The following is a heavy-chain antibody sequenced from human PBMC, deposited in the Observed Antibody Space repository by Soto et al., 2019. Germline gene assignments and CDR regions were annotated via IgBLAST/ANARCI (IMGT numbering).Heavy chain of an antibody. J-gene: IGHJ2*01. CDR3: TRSPYYYDSSGYYWYFDL. CDR2: IRSKAYGGTT. V-gene: IGHV3-49*04. Sequence: GGSLRLSCTASGFTFGDYAMSWVRQAPGKGLEWVGFIRSKAYGGTTEYAASVKGRVTISRDDSKSIAYLQMNSLKTVDTAVYYGTRSPYYYDSSGYYWYFDLWGRGTLVTVSS. D-gene: IGHD3-22*01. CDR1: GFTFGDYA.